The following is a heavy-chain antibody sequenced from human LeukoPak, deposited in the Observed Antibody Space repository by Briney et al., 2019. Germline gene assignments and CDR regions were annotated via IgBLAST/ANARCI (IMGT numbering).Heavy chain of an antibody. CDR1: GYSFTTYW. CDR3: AMAAGGLYYFDY. Sequence: GESLKISCKASGYSFTTYWIGWVRQMPGKGLEWMGIIYPGDSDTKYSPSFQGQVTISADRSINTAYLQWRSLKASDTAMYYCAMAAGGLYYFDYWGQGTLVTVSS. V-gene: IGHV5-51*01. J-gene: IGHJ4*02. CDR2: IYPGDSDT. D-gene: IGHD6-13*01.